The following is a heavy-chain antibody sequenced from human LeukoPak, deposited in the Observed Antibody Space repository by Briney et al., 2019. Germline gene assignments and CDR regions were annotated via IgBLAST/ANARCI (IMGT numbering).Heavy chain of an antibody. D-gene: IGHD2-21*02. CDR3: ARGAGGNSDY. CDR2: VNHSGST. V-gene: IGHV4-34*01. CDR1: GGSFSGYY. Sequence: SETLSLTCAVYGGSFSGYYWSWIRQPPGKGLEWIGEVNHSGSTNYNPSLKSRVTISVDTSKNQFSLKLSSVTAADTAVYYCARGAGGNSDYWGQGTLVTVSS. J-gene: IGHJ4*02.